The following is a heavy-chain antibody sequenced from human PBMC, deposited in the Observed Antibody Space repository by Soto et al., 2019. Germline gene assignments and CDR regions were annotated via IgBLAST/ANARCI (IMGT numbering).Heavy chain of an antibody. CDR1: GFTFSSYG. D-gene: IGHD3-10*01. V-gene: IGHV3-30*18. Sequence: SAESLRLSCAASGFTFSSYGMHWVRQAPGKGLEWVAVISYDGSNKYYADSVKGRFTISRDNSKNTLYLQMNSLRAEDTAVYYCAKLLLLFGEAADYYYGMDVWGQGTTVTVSS. J-gene: IGHJ6*02. CDR2: ISYDGSNK. CDR3: AKLLLLFGEAADYYYGMDV.